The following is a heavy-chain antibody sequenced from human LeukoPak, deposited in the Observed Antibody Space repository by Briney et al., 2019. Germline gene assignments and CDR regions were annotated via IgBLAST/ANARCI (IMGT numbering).Heavy chain of an antibody. CDR3: ARLGIEVRGPTPLYYYYMDV. CDR1: GFIFSSYG. V-gene: IGHV3-30*03. D-gene: IGHD3-10*01. J-gene: IGHJ6*03. Sequence: PGGSLRLSCAASGFIFSSYGMTWVRQAPGKGLEWVAVISYDGSIKYYADSVKGRFTISRDNSKNTLYLQMNSLRAEDTAVYYCARLGIEVRGPTPLYYYYMDVWGKGTTVTVSS. CDR2: ISYDGSIK.